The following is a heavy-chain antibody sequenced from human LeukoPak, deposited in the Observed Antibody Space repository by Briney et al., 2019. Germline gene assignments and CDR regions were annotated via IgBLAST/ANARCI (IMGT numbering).Heavy chain of an antibody. CDR1: GFTFSSYW. J-gene: IGHJ3*02. CDR3: ARESLVTGAFDI. Sequence: GGSLRLSCAASGFTFSSYWMHWVRQAPGKGLVWVSRINSDGSSTSYADSVKGRFTISRDNAKNTLYLQMNSLRAEDTAVYYCARESLVTGAFDIWGQGTMVTVSS. CDR2: INSDGSST. D-gene: IGHD5/OR15-5a*01. V-gene: IGHV3-74*01.